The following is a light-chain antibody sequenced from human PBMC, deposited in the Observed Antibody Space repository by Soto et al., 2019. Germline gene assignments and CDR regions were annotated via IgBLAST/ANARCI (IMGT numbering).Light chain of an antibody. Sequence: DIQITQSQSSLSASVGDRVTITCRARQGIRNSLALYQQKPGKVPKILIYAASTLQSGVPSRFSGCGSWTDVTLTISSLQPEDVATYYCQKYNSAARTCGGGTKVEIK. V-gene: IGKV1-27*01. CDR2: AAS. CDR1: QGIRNS. CDR3: QKYNSAART. J-gene: IGKJ4*01.